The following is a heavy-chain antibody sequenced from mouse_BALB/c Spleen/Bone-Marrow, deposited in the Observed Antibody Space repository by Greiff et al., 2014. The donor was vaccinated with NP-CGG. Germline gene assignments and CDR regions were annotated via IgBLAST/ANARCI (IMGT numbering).Heavy chain of an antibody. Sequence: VQLQQSGPELVKPGASVKISCKASGYSFTGYFMNWVMQSHGKSLEWIGRINPYNGDTFYNQKFKGKATLTVDKSSSTAHMEXXXXXXXDSAVYYCARSGYYGSSYFDYWGQGTTLTVSS. V-gene: IGHV1-20*02. D-gene: IGHD1-1*01. CDR3: ARSGYYGSSYFDY. CDR1: GYSFTGYF. CDR2: INPYNGDT. J-gene: IGHJ2*01.